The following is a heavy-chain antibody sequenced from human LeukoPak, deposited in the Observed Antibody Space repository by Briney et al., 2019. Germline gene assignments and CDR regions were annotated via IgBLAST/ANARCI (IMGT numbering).Heavy chain of an antibody. Sequence: SETLSLTCTVSGGSISSYYRSWIRQPPGKGLEWIGYIYYSGSTNYNPSLKSRVTISVDTSKNQFSLKLSSVTAADTAVYYCARSKGYSYGYYDYWGQGTLVTVSS. J-gene: IGHJ4*02. D-gene: IGHD5-18*01. V-gene: IGHV4-59*01. CDR2: IYYSGST. CDR1: GGSISSYY. CDR3: ARSKGYSYGYYDY.